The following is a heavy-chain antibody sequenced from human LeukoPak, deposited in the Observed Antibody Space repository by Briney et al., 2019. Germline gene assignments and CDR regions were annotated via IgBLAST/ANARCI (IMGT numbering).Heavy chain of an antibody. CDR2: IHPSGST. J-gene: IGHJ3*02. Sequence: SETLSLTCTVSGDSISSYYWSWIRQPAGKGLEWIGRIHPSGSTNYNPSLKSRVTFSVDTSKNQFSLKLTSVTAADTAVYYCARWGETSALRVHAFDIWGQGTMVTVSS. D-gene: IGHD3-16*01. CDR1: GDSISSYY. V-gene: IGHV4-4*07. CDR3: ARWGETSALRVHAFDI.